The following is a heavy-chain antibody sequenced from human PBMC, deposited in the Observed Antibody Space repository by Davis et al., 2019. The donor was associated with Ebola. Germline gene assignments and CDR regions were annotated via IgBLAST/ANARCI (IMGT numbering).Heavy chain of an antibody. CDR2: IYPNSGGT. J-gene: IGHJ5*02. D-gene: IGHD2-15*01. Sequence: AASVKVSCKASGYTFTDHYMHWVRQAPGQGLEWMGWIYPNSGGTNYAQKFQGRVTMTRDTSISTAYMELSRLRSDDTAVYYCARDSVPCSGGSCNGGFDPWGQGTLVTVSS. CDR1: GYTFTDHY. CDR3: ARDSVPCSGGSCNGGFDP. V-gene: IGHV1-2*02.